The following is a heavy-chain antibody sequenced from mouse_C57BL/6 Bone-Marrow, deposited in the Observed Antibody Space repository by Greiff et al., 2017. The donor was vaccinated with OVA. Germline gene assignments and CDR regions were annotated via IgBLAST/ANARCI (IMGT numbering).Heavy chain of an antibody. Sequence: VQLQQSGPELVKPGASVKISCTASGYSFTDYYMNWVQQRNGKSLEWIGVINPNYGTTSYNQKFKGQSTMTVDQSSSTAYMQLNSLTSEDSAVYYCARILYGSSFYYAIDYWGQGTSVTVSS. CDR2: INPNYGTT. CDR1: GYSFTDYY. V-gene: IGHV1-39*01. D-gene: IGHD1-1*01. CDR3: ARILYGSSFYYAIDY. J-gene: IGHJ4*01.